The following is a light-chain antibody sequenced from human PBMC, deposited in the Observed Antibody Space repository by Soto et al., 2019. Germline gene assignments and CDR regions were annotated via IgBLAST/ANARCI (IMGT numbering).Light chain of an antibody. Sequence: QSALTQPASVSGSPGQSITISCTGTSSDVGGYNYVSWYQQHPGKAPKLMIYAVSNRPSGVSNRFSGSKSGNTASLTISGLQAEDEADYYCSSYTSSSTLDDVVFGGGTKLTVL. J-gene: IGLJ2*01. CDR1: SSDVGGYNY. CDR3: SSYTSSSTLDDVV. CDR2: AVS. V-gene: IGLV2-14*01.